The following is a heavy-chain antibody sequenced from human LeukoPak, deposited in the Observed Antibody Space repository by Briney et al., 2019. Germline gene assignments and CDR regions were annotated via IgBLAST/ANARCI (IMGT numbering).Heavy chain of an antibody. CDR2: IYTSGST. Sequence: SETLSLTCTVSGGSISSSSYYWGWIRQPPGKGLEWIGSIYTSGSTNYNPSLKSRVTMSVDTSKNQFSLKLSSVTAADTAVYYCARGLVHYDILTGDYWGQGTLVTVSS. CDR3: ARGLVHYDILTGDY. J-gene: IGHJ4*02. CDR1: GGSISSSSYY. V-gene: IGHV4-39*07. D-gene: IGHD3-9*01.